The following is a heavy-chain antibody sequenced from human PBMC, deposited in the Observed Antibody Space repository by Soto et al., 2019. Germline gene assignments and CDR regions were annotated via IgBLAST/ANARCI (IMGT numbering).Heavy chain of an antibody. V-gene: IGHV2-70*04. CDR3: ARSIVAAGNRWFDP. D-gene: IGHD6-13*01. Sequence: SGPTLVNPTQTLTLTCTFSGFSLSTSGMRVSWIRQPPGKALEWLARIDWDDDTLYSTSLKTRLTISKDTSKNQVVLTMTNMDPVDTATYYCARSIVAAGNRWFDPWGQGTLVTVSS. J-gene: IGHJ5*02. CDR2: IDWDDDT. CDR1: GFSLSTSGMR.